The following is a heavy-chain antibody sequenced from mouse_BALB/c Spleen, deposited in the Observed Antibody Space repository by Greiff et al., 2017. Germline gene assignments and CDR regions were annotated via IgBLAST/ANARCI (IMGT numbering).Heavy chain of an antibody. CDR3: TGALGSYYYAMDY. V-gene: IGHV1S127*01. Sequence: QVQLQQPGAELVKPGASVKMSCKASGYTFTSYWMHWVKQRPGQGLEWIGTIDPSDSYTSYNQKFKGKATLTVDTSSSTAYMQLSSLTSEDSAVYYCTGALGSYYYAMDYWGQGTSVTVSS. J-gene: IGHJ4*01. CDR2: IDPSDSYT. CDR1: GYTFTSYW. D-gene: IGHD3-1*01.